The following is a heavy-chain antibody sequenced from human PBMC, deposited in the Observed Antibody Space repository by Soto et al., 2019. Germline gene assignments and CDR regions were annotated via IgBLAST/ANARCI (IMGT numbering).Heavy chain of an antibody. V-gene: IGHV1-2*04. CDR2: INPNSGGT. D-gene: IGHD2-2*01. Sequence: ASVKVSCKASGYTFTGYYMHWVRQAPGQGLEWMGWINPNSGGTNYAQKLQGWVTMTTDTSMSTAYMELSSLRSEDTAVYYCARDHCSSTSCYSPPLNYYYYYMDVWGKGTTVTVSS. CDR3: ARDHCSSTSCYSPPLNYYYYYMDV. J-gene: IGHJ6*03. CDR1: GYTFTGYY.